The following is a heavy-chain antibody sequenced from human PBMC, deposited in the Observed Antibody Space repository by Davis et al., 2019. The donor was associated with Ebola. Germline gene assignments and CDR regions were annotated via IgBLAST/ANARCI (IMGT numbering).Heavy chain of an antibody. V-gene: IGHV1-2*06. CDR2: INPNSGGT. CDR3: AREAVYYFDY. CDR1: GYTFTSYA. D-gene: IGHD6-19*01. J-gene: IGHJ4*02. Sequence: ASVKVSCKASGYTFTSYAMNWVRQAPGQGLEWMGRINPNSGGTNYAQKFQGRVTMTRDTSISTAYMELSRLRSDDTAVYYCAREAVYYFDYWGQGTLVTVSS.